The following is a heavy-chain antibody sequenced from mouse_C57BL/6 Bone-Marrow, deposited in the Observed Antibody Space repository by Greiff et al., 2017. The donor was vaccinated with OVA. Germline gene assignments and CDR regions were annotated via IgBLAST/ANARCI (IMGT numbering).Heavy chain of an antibody. CDR2: ISNLAYSI. CDR1: GFTFSDYG. CDR3: ARPSHAMDY. V-gene: IGHV5-15*01. Sequence: EVKLMESGGGLVQPGGSLKLSCAASGFTFSDYGMAWVRQAPRKGPEWVAYISNLAYSIYYEDNVTGRFTISREKAKNTLYLEMSSLRSEDTAMYYCARPSHAMDYWGQGTSVTVSS. J-gene: IGHJ4*01.